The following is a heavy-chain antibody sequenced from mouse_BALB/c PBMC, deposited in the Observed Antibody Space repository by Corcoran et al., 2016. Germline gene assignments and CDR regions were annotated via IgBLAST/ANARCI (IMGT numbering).Heavy chain of an antibody. CDR2: IDPSDSET. CDR3: ARRPNYYGSSYDY. Sequence: QVQLQQPGAELVKPGAPVKLSCKASGYTFTSYWMNWVKQRPGRGLEWIGRIDPSDSETHYNQKFKDKATLTVDKSSSTAYMELSSLTSEDSAVYYCARRPNYYGSSYDYWGPGTTLTVSS. D-gene: IGHD1-1*01. J-gene: IGHJ2*01. CDR1: GYTFTSYW. V-gene: IGHV1-69*02.